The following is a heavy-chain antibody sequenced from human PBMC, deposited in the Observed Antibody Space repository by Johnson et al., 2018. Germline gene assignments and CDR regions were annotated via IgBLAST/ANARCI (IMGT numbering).Heavy chain of an antibody. J-gene: IGHJ3*01. CDR3: ARGKSFYGRDV. D-gene: IGHD4-17*01. Sequence: QVQLVESGGGLAQPGRSLRLSCAASGFTFSSYGMHWVRQAPGKGLEWVSVIYSGGDTYYADSVKGRFTITRDNSKNTVYLQMNSLRAEDTAVYYCARGKSFYGRDVWGQGTMVTVSS. V-gene: IGHV3-NL1*01. CDR1: GFTFSSYG. CDR2: IYSGGDT.